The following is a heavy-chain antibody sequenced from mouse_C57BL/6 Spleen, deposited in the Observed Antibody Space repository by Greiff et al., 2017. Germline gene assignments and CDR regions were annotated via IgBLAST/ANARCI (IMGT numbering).Heavy chain of an antibody. V-gene: IGHV1-52*01. CDR3: AREELYFDY. Sequence: QVHVKQPGAELVRPGSSVKLSCKASGYTFTSYWMHWVKQRPIQGLEWIGNIDPSDSETHYNQKFKDKATLTVDKSSSTAYMQLSSLTSEDSAVYYCAREELYFDYWGQGTTLTVSS. CDR2: IDPSDSET. J-gene: IGHJ2*01. CDR1: GYTFTSYW.